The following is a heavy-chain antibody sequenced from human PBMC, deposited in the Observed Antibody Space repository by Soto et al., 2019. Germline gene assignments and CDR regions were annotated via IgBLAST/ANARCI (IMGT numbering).Heavy chain of an antibody. Sequence: QVQLQESGPGLVKPSGTLSLTCTVSGDSNSSSNWWSWVRQPPGKGLEWIGEIYHSGSTNYNPSLKGRVTISVDRSRNQISLRLSSVTAADTAVFYCARSPSSSWYGGGAFDIWGQGTMVTVSS. CDR3: ARSPSSSWYGGGAFDI. CDR1: GDSNSSSNW. J-gene: IGHJ3*02. V-gene: IGHV4-4*02. D-gene: IGHD6-13*01. CDR2: IYHSGST.